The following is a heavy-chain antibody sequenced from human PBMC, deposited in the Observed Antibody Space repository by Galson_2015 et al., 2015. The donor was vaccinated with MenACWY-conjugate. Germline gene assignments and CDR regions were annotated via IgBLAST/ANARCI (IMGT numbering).Heavy chain of an antibody. CDR1: GGSFSGYH. CDR3: ARGVNLYGYFFYMDG. CDR2: VIHSGSI. D-gene: IGHD2-2*02. V-gene: IGHV4-34*01. Sequence: SETLSLTCGVSGGSFSGYHWTWIRQPPGKELEWIGEVIHSGSITYNPSLKSRLTVSLDTSKKQFSLKLSSVTAADTAVYYCARGVNLYGYFFYMDGWGKGTTVTVSS. J-gene: IGHJ6*03.